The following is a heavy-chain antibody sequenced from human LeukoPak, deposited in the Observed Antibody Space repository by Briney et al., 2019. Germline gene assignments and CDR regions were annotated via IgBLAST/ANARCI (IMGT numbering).Heavy chain of an antibody. J-gene: IGHJ6*03. Sequence: ASVKVSCKASGYTFTAYYMHWVRQAPGQGLEWMGIINPSGGGKTHAQKFQGKVTMTRDMSTSTVYLELSSLRSEDTAMYYCARDGVDTTIIKDYYYYMDVWGKGTTVTVSS. V-gene: IGHV1-46*01. CDR1: GYTFTAYY. D-gene: IGHD5-18*01. CDR3: ARDGVDTTIIKDYYYYMDV. CDR2: INPSGGGK.